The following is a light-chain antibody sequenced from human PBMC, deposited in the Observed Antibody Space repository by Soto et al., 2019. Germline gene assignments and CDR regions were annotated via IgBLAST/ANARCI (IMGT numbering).Light chain of an antibody. CDR2: EVN. V-gene: IGLV2-18*02. CDR1: SSDVGSYNR. CDR3: CSYTSSTHYV. Sequence: QSALTQPPSVSGSPGQSVTISCTGTSSDVGSYNRVSWYQQPPGTAPKLMIYEVNNRPSGVPDRFSGSKSGNTASLTISGLQEEDEGDYYCCSYTSSTHYVFGTGTKVTVL. J-gene: IGLJ1*01.